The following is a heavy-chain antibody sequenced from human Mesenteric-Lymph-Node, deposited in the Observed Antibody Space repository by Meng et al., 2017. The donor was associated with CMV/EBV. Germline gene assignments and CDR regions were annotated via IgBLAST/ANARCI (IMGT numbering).Heavy chain of an antibody. CDR3: AKEGSTIFGVVNGWFDP. D-gene: IGHD3-3*01. CDR1: FTFSRYA. CDR2: IYSGGSST. Sequence: FTFSRYAMSWVRQAPGKGLEWVSVIYSGGSSTYYADSVKGRFTISRDNSKNTLYLQMNSLRAEDTAVYYCAKEGSTIFGVVNGWFDPWGQGTLVTVSS. V-gene: IGHV3-23*03. J-gene: IGHJ5*02.